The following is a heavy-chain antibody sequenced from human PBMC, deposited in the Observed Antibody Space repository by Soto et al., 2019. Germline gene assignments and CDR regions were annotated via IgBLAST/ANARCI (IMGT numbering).Heavy chain of an antibody. CDR2: ISYDGSNK. CDR3: AKDSTHSCHPPLYYYGMDV. V-gene: IGHV3-30*18. D-gene: IGHD2-2*01. CDR1: GFTFSIYG. J-gene: IGHJ6*02. Sequence: SLGLSCAASGFTFSIYGMHWVRQAPGKGLEWVAVISYDGSNKYYADSVKGRFTISRDNSKNTLYLQMNSLRAEDTAVYYCAKDSTHSCHPPLYYYGMDVWGQGTTVTGSS.